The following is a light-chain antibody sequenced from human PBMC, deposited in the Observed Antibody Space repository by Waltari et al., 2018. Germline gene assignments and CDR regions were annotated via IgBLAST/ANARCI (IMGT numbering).Light chain of an antibody. J-gene: IGKJ2*01. V-gene: IGKV3-11*01. CDR1: QSLTSY. Sequence: EIVLTQSPATLSLSPGERATLSCRASQSLTSYLAWYQQKPGQPPRLLIYDGSNRATGIPARFSGSGSGTDFTLTISSLEPEDFAIYFCQQYNRWPSTFGQGTKLDIK. CDR3: QQYNRWPST. CDR2: DGS.